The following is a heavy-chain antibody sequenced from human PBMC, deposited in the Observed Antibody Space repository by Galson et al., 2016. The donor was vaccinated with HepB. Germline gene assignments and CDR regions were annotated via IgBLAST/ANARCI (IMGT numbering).Heavy chain of an antibody. D-gene: IGHD2-15*01. V-gene: IGHV1-69*01. Sequence: SCKASGGTFTSFGLSWVRQAPGQGPEWMGGIITIFDTTKYAHKFQGRVTITADEFTNTAYMELSSLRSEDTALYYCARGPGYCSGGDCRTGYFDLWGRGTLVTVSS. CDR1: GGTFTSFG. CDR3: ARGPGYCSGGDCRTGYFDL. CDR2: IITIFDTT. J-gene: IGHJ2*01.